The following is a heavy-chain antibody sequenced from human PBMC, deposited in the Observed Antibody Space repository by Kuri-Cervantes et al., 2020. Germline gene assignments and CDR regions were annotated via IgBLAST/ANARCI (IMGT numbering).Heavy chain of an antibody. CDR2: IYYSGST. Sequence: SETLSLTCTVSGGSISSYYWSWIRQHPRKGLEWIGYIYYSGSTYYNPSLKSRVTISVDTSKNQFSLKLSSVTAADTAVYYCARRSAAGTLYYGMDVWGQGTTVTVSS. CDR1: GGSISSYY. CDR3: ARRSAAGTLYYGMDV. V-gene: IGHV4-59*06. J-gene: IGHJ6*02. D-gene: IGHD6-13*01.